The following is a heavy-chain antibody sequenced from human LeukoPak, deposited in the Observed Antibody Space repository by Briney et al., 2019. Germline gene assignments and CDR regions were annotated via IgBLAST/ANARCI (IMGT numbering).Heavy chain of an antibody. CDR3: ARYCSSTSCYPFDY. D-gene: IGHD2-2*01. CDR2: ISAYNGNT. V-gene: IGHV1-18*01. J-gene: IGHJ4*02. Sequence: ASVKVSCKASGYTFTSYGISWVRQAPGQGLEWMGWISAYNGNTNYAQKLQGRVTMTTDTSTSTAHMELRSLRSDDTAVYYCARYCSSTSCYPFDYWGQGTLVTVSS. CDR1: GYTFTSYG.